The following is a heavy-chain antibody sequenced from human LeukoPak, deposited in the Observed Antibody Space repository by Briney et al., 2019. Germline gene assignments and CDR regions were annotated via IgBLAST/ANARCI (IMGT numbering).Heavy chain of an antibody. Sequence: GGSLRLSCAASGFTVSSNYMTWVRQAPGKGLEWVSIIYGGGRTCYADSVKGRFTISRDNSKNTLYLQMNSLRAEDTAVYYCRGYYYDSSGYYLTDYWGQGTLVTVSS. CDR2: IYGGGRT. V-gene: IGHV3-66*01. CDR3: RGYYYDSSGYYLTDY. CDR1: GFTVSSNY. J-gene: IGHJ4*02. D-gene: IGHD3-22*01.